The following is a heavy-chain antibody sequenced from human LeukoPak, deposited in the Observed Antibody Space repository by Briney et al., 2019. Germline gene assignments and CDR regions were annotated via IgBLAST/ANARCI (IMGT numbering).Heavy chain of an antibody. V-gene: IGHV4-34*01. CDR3: AHITIVPGGAFDL. J-gene: IGHJ3*01. CDR2: INHSGST. CDR1: GGSFSGYY. D-gene: IGHD3-9*01. Sequence: SETLSLTCAVYGGSFSGYYWSWIRQPPGKGLEWIGEINHSGSTNYNPSLKSRVTISVDTSKNQFSLKLSSVTAADTAFYYCAHITIVPGGAFDLWGQGTMVTVSS.